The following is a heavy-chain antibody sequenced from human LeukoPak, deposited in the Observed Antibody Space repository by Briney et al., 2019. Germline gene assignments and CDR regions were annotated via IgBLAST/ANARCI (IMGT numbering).Heavy chain of an antibody. J-gene: IGHJ3*02. CDR2: TYWNGAST. Sequence: GGSLRLSCAASGFTFDDYGTNWVRQAPGKGLEWVSGTYWNGASTGYADSVKGRFTISRDNAKKSLYLQMNSLRAEDTAFYYCARGAHDAFDIWGQGTMVTVSS. CDR3: ARGAHDAFDI. V-gene: IGHV3-20*04. CDR1: GFTFDDYG.